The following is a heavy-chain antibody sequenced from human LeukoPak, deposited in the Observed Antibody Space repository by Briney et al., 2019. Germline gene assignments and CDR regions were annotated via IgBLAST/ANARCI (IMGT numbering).Heavy chain of an antibody. CDR3: ARAPHGYDILTGYPHRLDY. CDR2: INSDGSST. CDR1: GFTFSSYW. V-gene: IGHV3-74*01. Sequence: GGSLRLSCAASGFTFSSYWMHWVRQAPGKGLVWVSRINSDGSSTSYADSVKGRFTISRDNAKNSLYLQMNSLRAEDTAVYYCARAPHGYDILTGYPHRLDYWGQGTLVTVSS. J-gene: IGHJ4*02. D-gene: IGHD3-9*01.